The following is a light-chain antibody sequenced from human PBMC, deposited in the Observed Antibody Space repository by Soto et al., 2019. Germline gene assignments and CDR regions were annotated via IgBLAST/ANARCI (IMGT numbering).Light chain of an antibody. J-gene: IGLJ2*01. CDR3: SSYTSSISVV. CDR2: EVS. V-gene: IGLV2-14*01. Sequence: QSALTQPASVSGSPGQSITISCTGTSSDVGGYNYVSWYQHNPGNAPKLMIYEVSNRPSGVSNRFSGSKSGNTASLTISGLQAEDEADYYCSSYTSSISVVFGGGTKLTVL. CDR1: SSDVGGYNY.